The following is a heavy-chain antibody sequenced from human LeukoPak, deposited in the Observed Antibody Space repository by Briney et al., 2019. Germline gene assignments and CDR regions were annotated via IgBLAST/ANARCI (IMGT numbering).Heavy chain of an antibody. V-gene: IGHV3-30*18. CDR2: ISFDGSNK. Sequence: AGGSLRLSCAASGFTFSNFAMHWVRHAPGKGLEWVALISFDGSNKYYADSVKGRFTISRDSSKNTLYLQMNSLRAEDTAVYYCAKDQAGATLFDYWGQGTLVTVSS. CDR3: AKDQAGATLFDY. J-gene: IGHJ4*02. D-gene: IGHD1-26*01. CDR1: GFTFSNFA.